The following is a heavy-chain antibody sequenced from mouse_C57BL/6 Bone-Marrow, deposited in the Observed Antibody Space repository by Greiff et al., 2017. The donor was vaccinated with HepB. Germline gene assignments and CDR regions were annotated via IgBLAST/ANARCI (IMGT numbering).Heavy chain of an antibody. CDR3: ARGFITGMDY. V-gene: IGHV1-80*01. CDR2: IYPGDGDT. D-gene: IGHD1-1*01. J-gene: IGHJ4*01. Sequence: VKLVESGAELVKPGASVKISCKASGYAFSSYWMNWVKQRPGKGLEWIGQIYPGDGDTNYNGKFKGKATLTADKSSSTAYMQLSSLTSEDSAVYYCARGFITGMDYWGQGTSVTVSS. CDR1: GYAFSSYW.